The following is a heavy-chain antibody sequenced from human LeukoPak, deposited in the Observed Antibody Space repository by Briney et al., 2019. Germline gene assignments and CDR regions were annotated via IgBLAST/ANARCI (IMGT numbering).Heavy chain of an antibody. Sequence: PSETLSLTCTVSGGSMSPYRWGWIRQPPGKGLEWTGYIYYSGSTNYNPSLKSRVTISVDTSKNQFSLKLSSVTAADTAVYYCARGRRGNYYYYYGMDVWGQGTTVTVSS. CDR3: ARGRRGNYYYYYGMDV. V-gene: IGHV4-59*12. CDR2: IYYSGST. CDR1: GGSMSPYR. J-gene: IGHJ6*02.